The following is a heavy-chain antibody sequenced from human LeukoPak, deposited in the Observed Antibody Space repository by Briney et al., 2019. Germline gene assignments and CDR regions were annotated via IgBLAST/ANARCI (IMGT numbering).Heavy chain of an antibody. D-gene: IGHD4-23*01. Sequence: NPGGSLRLSCAAPGFTFSDYYMNWIRQAPGKGLEWVSYISISGTYTDYADSVKGRFTISRDNAKNSLYLQMNSLRAEDTAVYYCARTYGGNPFDYWGQGTLVTVSS. V-gene: IGHV3-11*06. J-gene: IGHJ4*02. CDR1: GFTFSDYY. CDR2: ISISGTYT. CDR3: ARTYGGNPFDY.